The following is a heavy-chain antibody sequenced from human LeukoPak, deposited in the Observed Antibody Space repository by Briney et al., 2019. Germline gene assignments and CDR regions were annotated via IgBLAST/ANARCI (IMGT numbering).Heavy chain of an antibody. CDR2: IHTCGGT. CDR1: GGSGGSVSSGCYY. D-gene: IGHD2-2*01. Sequence: SQTLSLTCTVSGGSGGSVSSGCYYWGWIRQPAGKGLEWIGRIHTCGGTNFNPSLNIRRTISRDTSKNQFSLKLPSVTAADTAVYYCARYCSSSSCYSDAFDYWGPGTLVTVSS. J-gene: IGHJ4*02. CDR3: ARYCSSSSCYSDAFDY. V-gene: IGHV4-61*02.